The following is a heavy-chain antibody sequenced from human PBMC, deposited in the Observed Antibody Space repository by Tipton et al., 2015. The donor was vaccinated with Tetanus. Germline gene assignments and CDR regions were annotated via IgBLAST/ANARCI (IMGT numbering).Heavy chain of an antibody. CDR2: IYYSGDT. D-gene: IGHD3-10*01. J-gene: IGHJ6*02. V-gene: IGHV4-59*01. CDR3: ARVKGTYNHYGLDV. CDR1: GGSISNYY. Sequence: QLVQSGAEVKPSETLSLSCTVSGGSISNYYWNWIRQSPGKGLEWLGNIYYSGDTDYNPSLQSRATISLDTAKKRFSLRLRSMTAADTAVYYCARVKGTYNHYGLDVWGQGTTVTVAS.